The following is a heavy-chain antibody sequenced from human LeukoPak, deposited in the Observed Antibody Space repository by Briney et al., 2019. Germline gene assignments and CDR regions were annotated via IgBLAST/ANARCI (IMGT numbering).Heavy chain of an antibody. CDR3: ARDQAGLDY. CDR2: TYYRSKWYN. V-gene: IGHV6-1*01. D-gene: IGHD6-13*01. CDR1: GDSVSSNSVA. Sequence: SQTLSLTCAISGDSVSSNSVAWNWIRQSPSRGLEWLGRTYYRSKWYNDYAEAVKSRINIKPDTSKKQFSLQLNSVTPEDTAVYYCARDQAGLDYWGQGTLVTVSS. J-gene: IGHJ4*02.